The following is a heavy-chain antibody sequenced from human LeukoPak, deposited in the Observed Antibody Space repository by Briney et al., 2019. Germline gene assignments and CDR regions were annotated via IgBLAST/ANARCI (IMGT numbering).Heavy chain of an antibody. J-gene: IGHJ4*02. CDR2: IIPIFGTA. D-gene: IGHD3-9*01. V-gene: IGHV1-69*13. Sequence: SVKVSCKASGGTFSSYAISWVRQAPGQGLEWMGGIIPIFGTANYAQKFQGRVTIAADESTSTAYMELSSLRSEDTAVYYCARDRNYDILTGPKAFDYWGQGTLVTVSS. CDR3: ARDRNYDILTGPKAFDY. CDR1: GGTFSSYA.